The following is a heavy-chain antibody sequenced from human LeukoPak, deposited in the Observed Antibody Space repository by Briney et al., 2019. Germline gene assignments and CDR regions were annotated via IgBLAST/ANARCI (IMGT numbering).Heavy chain of an antibody. CDR2: VHQSGRT. J-gene: IGHJ5*02. V-gene: IGHV4-59*08. CDR1: GDSTSGNY. Sequence: SETLSLTCTVSGDSTSGNYWSWIRQPPGKGLEWIGYVHQSGRTNYSPPLKSRVTISIDASKSRVSLNLKSVSAADAAVYYCARHQSGYSYEGGNWFDTWGQGTLVTVSS. D-gene: IGHD5-12*01. CDR3: ARHQSGYSYEGGNWFDT.